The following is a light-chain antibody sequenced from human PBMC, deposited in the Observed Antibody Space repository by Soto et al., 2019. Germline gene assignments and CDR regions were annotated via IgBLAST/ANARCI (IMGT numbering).Light chain of an antibody. V-gene: IGKV2-30*01. J-gene: IGKJ5*01. CDR2: KVS. Sequence: DVVRPQSPLPLPFTFGHPPPSSCRSNQTPVNGKGIASFSWFQRRPGRPPRRLIYKVSNRDSGVPARFSGSGSGTDFALKISRVEAEDVGVYYCMQGTHWPITFGQGTRLEIK. CDR3: MQGTHWPIT. CDR1: QTPVNGKGIAS.